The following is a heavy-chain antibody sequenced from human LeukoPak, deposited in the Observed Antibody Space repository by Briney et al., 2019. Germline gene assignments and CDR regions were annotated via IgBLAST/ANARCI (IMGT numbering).Heavy chain of an antibody. CDR1: GFAFSNYA. J-gene: IGHJ6*02. D-gene: IGHD2-2*01. CDR3: VKGTSTKYYYYGMDV. Sequence: GGSLRLSCSASGFAFSNYATHWVRQAPGKGLEYVAGINSNGGSTFYADSVKGRFNMSGDNSKNTLYLQMSSLRAEDTAVYYCVKGTSTKYYYYGMDVWGQGTTVTVSS. V-gene: IGHV3-64D*06. CDR2: INSNGGST.